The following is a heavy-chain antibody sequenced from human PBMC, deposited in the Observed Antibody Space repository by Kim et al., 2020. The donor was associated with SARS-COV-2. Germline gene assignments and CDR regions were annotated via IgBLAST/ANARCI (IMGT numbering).Heavy chain of an antibody. Sequence: GGSLRLSCAASGFTFSSYAMSWVRQAPGKGLEWVSAISGSGGSTYYADSVKGRFTISRDNSKNTLYLQMNSLRAEDTAVYYCAKWDRRRWGPGDESPFDYWGQGTLVTVSS. V-gene: IGHV3-23*01. J-gene: IGHJ4*02. CDR1: GFTFSSYA. CDR3: AKWDRRRWGPGDESPFDY. D-gene: IGHD3-10*01. CDR2: ISGSGGST.